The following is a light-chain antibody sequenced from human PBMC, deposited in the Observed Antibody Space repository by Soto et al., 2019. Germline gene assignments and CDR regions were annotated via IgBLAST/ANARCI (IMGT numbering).Light chain of an antibody. J-gene: IGKJ5*01. CDR1: QSVSSSY. Sequence: ELMVKQSAGALSLSTGERTTLSCTASQSVSSSYSAWYQQKPGQAPRLLIYGASSRATGIPVRFSGSGSGTDFTLTIIRLEPEDFAVYYCQQYGSSPITFRQGTRLEIK. CDR3: QQYGSSPIT. CDR2: GAS. V-gene: IGKV3-20*01.